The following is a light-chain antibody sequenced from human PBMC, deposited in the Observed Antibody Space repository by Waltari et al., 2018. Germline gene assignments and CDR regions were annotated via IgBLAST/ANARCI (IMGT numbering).Light chain of an antibody. V-gene: IGKV3-20*01. CDR1: HSVARA. CDR2: NAY. Sequence: EIVLTQSPGTLSLSPGGRATLSCRARHSVARALAWYQQKPGQPPRLRIYNAYTRAPGVPDRFSGGGSGTDFSLTISRLEPEDFAVYYCQNYVRLPATFGQGTKVEIK. CDR3: QNYVRLPAT. J-gene: IGKJ1*01.